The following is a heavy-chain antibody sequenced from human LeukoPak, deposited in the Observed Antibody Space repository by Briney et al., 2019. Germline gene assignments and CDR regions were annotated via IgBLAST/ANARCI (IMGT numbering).Heavy chain of an antibody. Sequence: GASVKVSCKASGGTFSSYAISWVRQAPGQGLEWMGRIIPILGIANYAQKFQGRVTITADKSTSTAYMELSSLRSEDTAVYYCARSSVESPIFGKLVPPDYWGQGTLVTVSS. D-gene: IGHD3-3*01. CDR1: GGTFSSYA. CDR3: ARSSVESPIFGKLVPPDY. CDR2: IIPILGIA. V-gene: IGHV1-69*04. J-gene: IGHJ4*02.